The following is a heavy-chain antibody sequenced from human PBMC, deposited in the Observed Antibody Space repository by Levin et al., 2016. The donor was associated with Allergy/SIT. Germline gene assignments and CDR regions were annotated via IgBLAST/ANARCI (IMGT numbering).Heavy chain of an antibody. CDR2: IYYSGST. J-gene: IGHJ3*02. D-gene: IGHD3-3*01. Sequence: WIRQPPGKGLEWIGSIYYSGSTYYNPSLKSRVTISVDTSKNQFSLKLSSVTAADTAVYYCARSITVYYDFWSGYWNDAFDIWGQGTMVTVSS. V-gene: IGHV4-39*01. CDR3: ARSITVYYDFWSGYWNDAFDI.